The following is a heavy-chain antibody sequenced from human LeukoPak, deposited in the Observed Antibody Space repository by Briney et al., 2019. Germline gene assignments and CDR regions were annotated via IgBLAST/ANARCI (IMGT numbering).Heavy chain of an antibody. CDR2: IIPIFGTA. V-gene: IGHV1-69*05. J-gene: IGHJ3*02. Sequence: GSSVKVSCKASGGTFSSYAISWVRQAPGQGLEWMGGIIPIFGTANYAQKFQGRVTITTDESTSTAYMELSSLRSEDTAVYYCARDRAEYLRPDAFDIWGQGTMVTVSS. D-gene: IGHD6-6*01. CDR3: ARDRAEYLRPDAFDI. CDR1: GGTFSSYA.